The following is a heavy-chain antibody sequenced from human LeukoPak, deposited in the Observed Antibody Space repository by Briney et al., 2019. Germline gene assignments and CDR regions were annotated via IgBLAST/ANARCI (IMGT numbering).Heavy chain of an antibody. CDR2: ISGSDGST. D-gene: IGHD3-22*01. Sequence: QPGGSLRLSCAASGFTFSSYAMSWVRQAPGKGLEWVSAISGSDGSTYYADSVKGRFTISRDNSKNTLYLQMNSLRAEDTAVYYCAKDPSYYDSSGYYWNYFDYWGQGTLVTVSS. CDR1: GFTFSSYA. CDR3: AKDPSYYDSSGYYWNYFDY. J-gene: IGHJ4*02. V-gene: IGHV3-23*01.